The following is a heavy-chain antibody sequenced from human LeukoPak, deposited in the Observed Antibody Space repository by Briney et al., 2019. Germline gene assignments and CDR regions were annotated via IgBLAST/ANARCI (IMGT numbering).Heavy chain of an antibody. D-gene: IGHD3-10*01. J-gene: IGHJ5*02. CDR3: VNSGFDP. V-gene: IGHV3-30*02. Sequence: GGSLRLSCAASGFTFSSYGMHWVRQAPGKGLEWVAFIHYDGTNEYYADTVKGRFTISRDNFKNTLSLQMNGLRVEDTALYYCVNSGFDPWGQGTLVTVSS. CDR2: IHYDGTNE. CDR1: GFTFSSYG.